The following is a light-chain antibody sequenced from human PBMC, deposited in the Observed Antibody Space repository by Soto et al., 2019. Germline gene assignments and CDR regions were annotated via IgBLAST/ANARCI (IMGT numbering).Light chain of an antibody. J-gene: IGKJ5*01. V-gene: IGKV3-11*01. Sequence: EIVLTQSPATLSLSPGERATLSCRTSQTVGGQLAWYQHKPGQAPRLLIYDTSRRATGIPARFSGGGPGTDFTLTIYNLEPEDLALYYCQQRSDWPNTFGQGTRLDIK. CDR3: QQRSDWPNT. CDR2: DTS. CDR1: QTVGGQ.